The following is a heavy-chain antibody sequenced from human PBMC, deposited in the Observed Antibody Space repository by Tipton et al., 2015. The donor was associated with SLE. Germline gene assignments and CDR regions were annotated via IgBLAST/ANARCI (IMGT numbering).Heavy chain of an antibody. CDR3: AVLRKGISFLL. Sequence: LRLSCSVSGASVTRTSHYWGWIRQSPGKGLEWIATVSYSGSTFSNPSLRGRVATSSDTSGNQFSLTLRSVTAADTAVYYCAVLRKGISFLLWGQGSLVTVSS. CDR1: GASVTRTSHY. CDR2: VSYSGST. V-gene: IGHV4-39*07. J-gene: IGHJ4*02.